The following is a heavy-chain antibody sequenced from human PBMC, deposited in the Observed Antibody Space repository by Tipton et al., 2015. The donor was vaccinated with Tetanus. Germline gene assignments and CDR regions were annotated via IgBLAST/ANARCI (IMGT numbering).Heavy chain of an antibody. CDR3: ARDQARGARGSNYFDY. J-gene: IGHJ4*02. CDR2: IYYSGST. Sequence: TLSLTCTVSGGSINSGGYYWSWIRQHPGKGLEWIGDIYYSGSTYYNPSLKSRVTISVDTSKNQFSLQLNSVTAADTAVYYCARDQARGARGSNYFDYWGQGTLATVSS. V-gene: IGHV4-31*03. D-gene: IGHD1-26*01. CDR1: GGSINSGGYY.